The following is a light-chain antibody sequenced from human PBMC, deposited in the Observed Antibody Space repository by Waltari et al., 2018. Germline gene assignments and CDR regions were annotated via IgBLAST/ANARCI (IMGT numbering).Light chain of an antibody. J-gene: IGLJ2*01. CDR1: SSDVGGYNY. CDR2: DVS. Sequence: QSALTQPASVSRSPGQSITISCTGTSSDVGGYNYVSWYQQHPGRAPKVMIYDVSNRPSGVSNRFSGSKSGNTASLTISGLQAEDEADYYCSSFTGSSTLVFGGGTKLTVL. V-gene: IGLV2-14*03. CDR3: SSFTGSSTLV.